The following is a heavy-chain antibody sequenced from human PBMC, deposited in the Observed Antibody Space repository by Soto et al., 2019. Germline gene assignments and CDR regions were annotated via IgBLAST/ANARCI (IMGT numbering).Heavy chain of an antibody. CDR1: GYTFTSYG. CDR2: ISAYNGNT. Sequence: ASVKVSCKASGYTFTSYGISWVRQAPGQGLEWMGWISAYNGNTNYAQKLQGRVTMTTDTSTSTAYMELRSLRSDDTAVYYCASNQRYFDWLPPRAYYYYYYMDVWGKGTTVTVSS. J-gene: IGHJ6*03. D-gene: IGHD3-9*01. V-gene: IGHV1-18*01. CDR3: ASNQRYFDWLPPRAYYYYYYMDV.